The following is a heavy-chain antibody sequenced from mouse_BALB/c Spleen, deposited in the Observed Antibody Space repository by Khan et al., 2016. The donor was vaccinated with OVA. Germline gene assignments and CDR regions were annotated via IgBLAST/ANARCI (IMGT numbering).Heavy chain of an antibody. D-gene: IGHD1-1*02. CDR2: INPSNGGT. CDR3: TRSGYGAFAY. V-gene: IGHV1S81*02. CDR1: GYTFTSYY. J-gene: IGHJ3*01. Sequence: QVQLKQSGAELVKPGASVRLSCKASGYTFTSYYLYWVKQRPGHGLEWIGDINPSNGGTNSNENFKTKATLTVDKSSSTAYMQLSSLTSEDSAVYYCTRSGYGAFAYWGQGTLVTVSA.